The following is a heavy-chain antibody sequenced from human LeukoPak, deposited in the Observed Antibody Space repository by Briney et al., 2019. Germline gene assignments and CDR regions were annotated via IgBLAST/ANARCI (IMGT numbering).Heavy chain of an antibody. CDR3: ARDTGAQWWYFDL. Sequence: SETLSLTCAVSGGSIRSDYWSWIRQPAGKGLEWIGRIYGTGSTNYNPSLKSRVTMSVDTSKNQFPLNLSSVTAADTAVYYCARDTGAQWWYFDLWGRGTLVTVSS. CDR1: GGSIRSDY. D-gene: IGHD1-26*01. J-gene: IGHJ2*01. CDR2: IYGTGST. V-gene: IGHV4-4*07.